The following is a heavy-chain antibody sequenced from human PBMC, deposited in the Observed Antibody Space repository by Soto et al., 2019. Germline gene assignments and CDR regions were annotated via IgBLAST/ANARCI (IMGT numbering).Heavy chain of an antibody. D-gene: IGHD3-9*01. J-gene: IGHJ4*02. CDR1: GYTFTSYG. CDR2: ISAYNGNT. CDR3: AREECDILTGYRFDY. Sequence: QVQLVQSGAEVKKPGASVKVSCKASGYTFTSYGISWVRQAPGQGLEWMGWISAYNGNTNYAQTLQGRVTVTTDTSTSTASRELRILRSDDTDVYYCAREECDILTGYRFDYWGQGTLVTVSS. V-gene: IGHV1-18*01.